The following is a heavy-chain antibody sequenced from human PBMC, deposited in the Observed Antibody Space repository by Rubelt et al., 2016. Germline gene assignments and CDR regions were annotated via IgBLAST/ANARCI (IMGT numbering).Heavy chain of an antibody. CDR2: ISGSGTPM. J-gene: IGHJ4*02. CDR3: ARRCDYFDY. Sequence: GLEWVSCISGSGTPMYYADSVKGRFTISRDNAKNSLYLQMNSLRVEDMAIYYCARRCDYFDYWGQGTLVTVSS. V-gene: IGHV3-11*01.